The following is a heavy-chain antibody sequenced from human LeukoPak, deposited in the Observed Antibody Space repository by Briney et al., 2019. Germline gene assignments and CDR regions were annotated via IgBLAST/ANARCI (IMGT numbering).Heavy chain of an antibody. D-gene: IGHD3-16*02. CDR1: GCSISSSSYY. J-gene: IGHJ4*02. CDR2: IYYSGST. V-gene: IGHV4-39*01. CDR3: ARLGSYDYVWGSYRYSKKYYFDY. Sequence: SETLSLTCTVSGCSISSSSYYWGWIRQPPGTGLEWIGSIYYSGSTYYNPSLKSRVTISVDTSKNQFSLKLSSVTAADTAVYYCARLGSYDYVWGSYRYSKKYYFDYWGQGTLVTVSS.